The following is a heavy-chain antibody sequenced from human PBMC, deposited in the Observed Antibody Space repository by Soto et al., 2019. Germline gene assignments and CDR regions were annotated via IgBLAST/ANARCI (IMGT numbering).Heavy chain of an antibody. CDR3: ARTYVRGLRPVGNFDY. CDR1: GVSISSSSYC. V-gene: IGHV4-39*01. CDR2: IYYSGST. D-gene: IGHD3-16*01. J-gene: IGHJ4*02. Sequence: PSETLSLTCTVSGVSISSSSYCWGWIRQPPGKGLEWIGSIYYSGSTYYNPSLKSRVTISVDTSKNQFSLKLSSVTAADTAVYYCARTYVRGLRPVGNFDYWGQGTLVTVSS.